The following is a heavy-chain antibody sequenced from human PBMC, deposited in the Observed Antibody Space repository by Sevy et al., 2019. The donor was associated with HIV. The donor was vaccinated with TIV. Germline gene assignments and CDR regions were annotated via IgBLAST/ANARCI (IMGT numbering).Heavy chain of an antibody. Sequence: GGSLRLSCAASGFTFSTYAMNWVRQAPGKGLEWVSSISRSGRSTYSADSVEGRFTISRDNFKNTLYLQLSSLRVDDTAESYCAKGYCDGGSCPRDYYFYGMDVWGQGTTVTVSS. V-gene: IGHV3-23*01. CDR1: GFTFSTYA. CDR3: AKGYCDGGSCPRDYYFYGMDV. D-gene: IGHD2-15*01. CDR2: ISRSGRST. J-gene: IGHJ6*02.